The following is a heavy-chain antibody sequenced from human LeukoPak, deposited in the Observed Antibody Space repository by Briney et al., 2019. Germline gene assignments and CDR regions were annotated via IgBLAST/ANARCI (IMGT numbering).Heavy chain of an antibody. CDR3: ARDMGPGGSSWYDY. J-gene: IGHJ4*02. CDR1: GFTFNVYG. CDR2: ISWNTYKI. Sequence: PGGSLRLSCTASGFTFNVYGMHWVRHSPGKGLEWVSSISWNTYKIDYADSVKGRFTISRDNAKNSLYLQMNSLRTEDTALYYCARDMGPGGSSWYDYWGQGILVTVSS. V-gene: IGHV3-9*01. D-gene: IGHD6-13*01.